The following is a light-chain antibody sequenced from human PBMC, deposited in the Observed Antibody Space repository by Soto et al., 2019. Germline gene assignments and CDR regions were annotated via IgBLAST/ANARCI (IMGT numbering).Light chain of an antibody. CDR2: GIS. Sequence: EVVMTQSPATLSVSPGEGATLSCRASQSVTRNYLAWYQQKPGKAPRLLIHGISKRATGVPARFSGSGSGTEFTLTISSLEPEDFAVYYCQQRANWPPGLTFGPGTKGDIK. CDR3: QQRANWPPGLT. CDR1: QSVTRNY. V-gene: IGKV3-11*01. J-gene: IGKJ3*01.